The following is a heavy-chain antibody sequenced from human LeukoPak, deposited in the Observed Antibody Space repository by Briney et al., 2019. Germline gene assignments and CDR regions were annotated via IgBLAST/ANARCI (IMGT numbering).Heavy chain of an antibody. D-gene: IGHD1-26*01. CDR2: IYYSGST. CDR3: ARERGGSYYFDY. J-gene: IGHJ4*02. CDR1: GGSISSGDYY. Sequence: PSQTLSLTCTVSGGSISSGDYYWSWIRQPPGKGPEWIGYIYYSGSTYYNPSLKSRVTISVDTSKNQFSLKLSSVTAADTAVYYCARERGGSYYFDYWGQGTLVTVSS. V-gene: IGHV4-30-4*01.